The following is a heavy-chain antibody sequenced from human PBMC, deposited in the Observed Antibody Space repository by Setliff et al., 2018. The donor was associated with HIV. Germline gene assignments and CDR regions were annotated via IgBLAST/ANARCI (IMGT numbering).Heavy chain of an antibody. D-gene: IGHD6-19*01. V-gene: IGHV1-18*01. Sequence: GASVKVSCKTSGYTFSRYGFSWVRQAPGQGLEWMGWISAYNLNTNYAQKFQGRVTMTEDTSTDTAYMELNSLTSEDTAVYYCARVSRSGWFFDWWGQGSLVT. CDR2: ISAYNLNT. J-gene: IGHJ4*02. CDR1: GYTFSRYG. CDR3: ARVSRSGWFFDW.